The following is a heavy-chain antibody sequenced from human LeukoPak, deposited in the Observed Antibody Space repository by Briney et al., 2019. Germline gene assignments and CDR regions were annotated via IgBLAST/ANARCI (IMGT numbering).Heavy chain of an antibody. Sequence: GGSLRLSCAASGFTLSSYNMKWVRQAPGKGLEWVSSISYRSSDIEYADSVKGRFTISRDNAKKSLYLQMNSLRAEDTAVYYCARRVAAPGTKIYFDYWAREPWSPSPQ. J-gene: IGHJ4*02. CDR3: ARRVAAPGTKIYFDY. CDR2: ISYRSSDI. V-gene: IGHV3-21*01. CDR1: GFTLSSYN. D-gene: IGHD6-13*01.